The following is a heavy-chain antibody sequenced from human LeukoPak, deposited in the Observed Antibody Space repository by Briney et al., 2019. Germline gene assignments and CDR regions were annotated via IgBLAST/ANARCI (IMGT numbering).Heavy chain of an antibody. Sequence: GGSLRLSCEVSGFTFSNYGMHWVRQAPGKGLQWVATISYDGNKKYYVDSLKGRFIISRDKSNNTLYLQMNSLRPEDTAVYYCARDRRWNYGNNSFDPRGQGTLVTVSS. D-gene: IGHD1-7*01. J-gene: IGHJ5*02. CDR2: ISYDGNKK. CDR3: ARDRRWNYGNNSFDP. V-gene: IGHV3-30*03. CDR1: GFTFSNYG.